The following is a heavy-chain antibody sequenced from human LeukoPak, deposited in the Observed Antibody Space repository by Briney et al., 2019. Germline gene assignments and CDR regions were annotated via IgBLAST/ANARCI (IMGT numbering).Heavy chain of an antibody. CDR2: IYHSGST. J-gene: IGHJ4*02. V-gene: IGHV4-30-2*01. CDR1: GGSISSGGYY. D-gene: IGHD6-6*01. CDR3: ARGGVEHSSSSPPHFDY. Sequence: SQTLSLTCTVSGGSISSGGYYWSWIRQPPGKGLEWIGYIYHSGSTYYNPSLKSRVTISVDRSKNQFSLKLSSVTAADTAVYYCARGGVEHSSSSPPHFDYWGQGTLVTVSS.